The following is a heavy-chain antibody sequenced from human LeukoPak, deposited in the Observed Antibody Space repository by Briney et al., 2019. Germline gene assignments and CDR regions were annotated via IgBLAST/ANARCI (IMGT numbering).Heavy chain of an antibody. CDR1: GFTFSNYW. J-gene: IGHJ4*02. Sequence: GGSLRLTCAASGFTFSNYWLSWVRQPPGKGLEWVANMRQDGSKKYYVSSVKGRFIISSTNANHSPHQQRNVPSAEDAAVYYCARSSYYYFDYWGQGTLVTVSS. D-gene: IGHD2-15*01. CDR2: MRQDGSKK. V-gene: IGHV3-7*01. CDR3: ARSSYYYFDY.